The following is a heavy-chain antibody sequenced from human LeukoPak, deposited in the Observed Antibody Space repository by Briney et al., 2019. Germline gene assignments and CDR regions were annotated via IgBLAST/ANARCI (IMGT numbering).Heavy chain of an antibody. V-gene: IGHV3-30*02. D-gene: IGHD6-19*01. CDR1: GFTFSSYG. J-gene: IGHJ4*02. CDR3: AKDSGIAVADFDY. Sequence: GGSLRLSCAASGFTFSSYGMHWVRQAPGKGLEWVAFIRYDGSNKYYADSVKGRFTISRDNSRNTLYLQMNSLRAEDTAVYYCAKDSGIAVADFDYWGQGTLVTVSS. CDR2: IRYDGSNK.